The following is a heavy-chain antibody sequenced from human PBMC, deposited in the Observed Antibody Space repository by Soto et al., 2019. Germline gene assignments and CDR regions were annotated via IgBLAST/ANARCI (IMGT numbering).Heavy chain of an antibody. CDR1: GFTFSSYA. V-gene: IGHV3-30-3*01. Sequence: QVQLVESGGGVVQPGRSLRLSCAASGFTFSSYAMHWVRQAPGKGLEWVAVISYDGSNKYYADSVKGRFTISRDNSKNTLYLQMNSLRAEDTAVYYCARDSYSDVVGYYGMDVWGQGTTVTVSS. D-gene: IGHD2-15*01. CDR2: ISYDGSNK. CDR3: ARDSYSDVVGYYGMDV. J-gene: IGHJ6*02.